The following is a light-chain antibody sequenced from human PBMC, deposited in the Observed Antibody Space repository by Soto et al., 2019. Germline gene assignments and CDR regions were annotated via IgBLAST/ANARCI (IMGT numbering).Light chain of an antibody. CDR1: SSNIGAGYD. CDR2: GNS. J-gene: IGLJ2*01. V-gene: IGLV1-40*01. CDR3: QSYDSSLSGSV. Sequence: QSVLTQPPSVSGAPGQRVTISCTGSSSNIGAGYDVHWYHQLPGTAPKLLISGNSNRPSGVPDRFSGSKSGTSASLAITGLQAEDEADYYCQSYDSSLSGSVFGGGTKLTVL.